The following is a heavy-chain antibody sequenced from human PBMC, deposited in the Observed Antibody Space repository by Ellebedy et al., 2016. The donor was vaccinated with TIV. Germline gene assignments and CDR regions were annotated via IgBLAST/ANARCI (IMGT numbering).Heavy chain of an antibody. CDR1: GYTFTGYY. V-gene: IGHV1-2*02. CDR2: INPNSGGT. D-gene: IGHD5-12*01. J-gene: IGHJ4*02. Sequence: ASVKVSCXASGYTFTGYYMHWVRQAPGQGLEWMGWINPNSGGTNYAQKFQGRVIMTRDTSISTAYMELSRLASEDTAVYYCARGKTEATNWGQGTLVTVSS. CDR3: ARGKTEATN.